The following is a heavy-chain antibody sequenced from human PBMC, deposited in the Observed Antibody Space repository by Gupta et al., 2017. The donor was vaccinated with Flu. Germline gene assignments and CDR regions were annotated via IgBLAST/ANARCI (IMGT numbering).Heavy chain of an antibody. D-gene: IGHD6-13*01. V-gene: IGHV3-33*01. Sequence: QVQGKGLEWVAVIWYDGSNKYYADSVKGRFTISRDNSKNTLYLQMNSLRAEDTAVYYCARAAAGTLGGWFDPWGQGTLVTVSS. J-gene: IGHJ5*02. CDR2: IWYDGSNK. CDR3: ARAAAGTLGGWFDP.